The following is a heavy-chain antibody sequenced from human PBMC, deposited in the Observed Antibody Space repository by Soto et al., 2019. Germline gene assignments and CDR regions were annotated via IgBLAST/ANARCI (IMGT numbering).Heavy chain of an antibody. J-gene: IGHJ5*02. D-gene: IGHD2-15*01. CDR3: ARRLDDTPETFFNWFDP. V-gene: IGHV4-31*03. CDR2: IFYTGTA. CDR1: GGSINTGGYY. Sequence: QVQLQESGPGLVKPSQTLSLTCTVSGGSINTGGYYWGWIRHLPGEGLEWIVHIFYTGTAYYNPSLRSRVTVSIDTSANQFSLHMYSVTAADTAMYYCARRLDDTPETFFNWFDPWGQGILVTVSS.